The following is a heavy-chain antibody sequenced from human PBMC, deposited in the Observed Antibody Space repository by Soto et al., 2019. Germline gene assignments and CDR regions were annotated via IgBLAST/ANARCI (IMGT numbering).Heavy chain of an antibody. Sequence: ASVKVSCKASGYTFTSYYMHWVRQAPGQGLEWMGIINPSGGSTSYAQKFQGRVTMTRDASTSTVYMELSSLRSEDTAVYYCAFLSLGSEAFDIWGQGTMVTVSS. CDR1: GYTFTSYY. J-gene: IGHJ3*02. CDR3: AFLSLGSEAFDI. V-gene: IGHV1-46*03. CDR2: INPSGGST. D-gene: IGHD7-27*01.